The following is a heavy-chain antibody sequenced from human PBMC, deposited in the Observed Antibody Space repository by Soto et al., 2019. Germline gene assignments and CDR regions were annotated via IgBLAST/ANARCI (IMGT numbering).Heavy chain of an antibody. CDR1: GFSLSTSGGG. CDR3: AHSTGCGYSYVG. J-gene: IGHJ4*02. D-gene: IGHD5-18*01. Sequence: QLKLKESGPTLVKPTQTLTLTCTFSGFSLSTSGGGVGWIRQPPGKALEWLALINWDDDKRYSPSLKSRLTITKDTSKNHVVLTMTNVDPVDTATYYCAHSTGCGYSYVGWGQGTLVTVSS. V-gene: IGHV2-5*02. CDR2: INWDDDK.